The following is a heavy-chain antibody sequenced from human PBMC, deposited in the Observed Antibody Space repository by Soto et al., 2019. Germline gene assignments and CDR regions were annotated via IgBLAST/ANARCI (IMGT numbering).Heavy chain of an antibody. CDR1: GGTFSSYT. D-gene: IGHD5-12*01. Sequence: QVQLVQSGAEVKKPGSSVKVSCKASGGTFSSYTISWVRQAPGQGLEWMGRIIPILGITNYAQKFQGRVTMTXXKXTXXAYMELSSLRSEDTAVYYCARERSRDGYNLNAFDIWGQGTMVTVSS. V-gene: IGHV1-69*08. CDR3: ARERSRDGYNLNAFDI. CDR2: IIPILGIT. J-gene: IGHJ3*02.